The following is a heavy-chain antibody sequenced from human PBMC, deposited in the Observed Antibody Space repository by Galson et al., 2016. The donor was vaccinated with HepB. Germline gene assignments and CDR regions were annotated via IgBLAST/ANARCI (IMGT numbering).Heavy chain of an antibody. V-gene: IGHV3-9*01. CDR2: ISWNSGSL. J-gene: IGHJ5*01. CDR1: GFTFRDYA. Sequence: SLRLSCAASGFTFRDYAMQWVRQPPQKGLEWVSGISWNSGSLEYADSVKGRFTISRDNAKRSVHLQLNSLRPGDTALYHCVKSSTGVAFNNWFDSWGQGTLVTVSS. CDR3: VKSSTGVAFNNWFDS. D-gene: IGHD3-3*01.